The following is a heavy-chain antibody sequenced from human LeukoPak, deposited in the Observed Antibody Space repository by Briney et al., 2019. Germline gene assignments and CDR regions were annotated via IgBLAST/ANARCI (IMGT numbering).Heavy chain of an antibody. J-gene: IGHJ4*02. CDR3: AKDSPVCSF. Sequence: GGSLRLSCAASGFTFSSHAMSWVRQAPGKGLEWVSAISDSGDSTYYADFVRGRFTISRDDSKNTLYLQMNSLRAEDTAVYYCAKDSPVCSFWGQGTLVTVSS. D-gene: IGHD3-10*02. CDR1: GFTFSSHA. V-gene: IGHV3-23*01. CDR2: ISDSGDST.